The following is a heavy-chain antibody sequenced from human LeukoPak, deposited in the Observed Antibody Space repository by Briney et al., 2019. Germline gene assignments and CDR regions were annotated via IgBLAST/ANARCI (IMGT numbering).Heavy chain of an antibody. CDR1: GGTFSSYA. V-gene: IGHV1-69*13. Sequence: GPSVKVSCKASGGTFSSYAISWVRQAPGQGLEWMGGIIPIFGTANYAQKFQGRVTITADESTSTAYMELSSLRSEDTAVYYCARLANYDFWGGYYYYGMDVWGQGTTVTVSS. D-gene: IGHD3-3*01. CDR2: IIPIFGTA. J-gene: IGHJ6*02. CDR3: ARLANYDFWGGYYYYGMDV.